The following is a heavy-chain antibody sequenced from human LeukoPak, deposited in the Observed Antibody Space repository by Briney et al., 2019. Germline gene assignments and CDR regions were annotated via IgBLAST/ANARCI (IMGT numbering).Heavy chain of an antibody. CDR1: GYTFTGYG. CDR3: ARCILATCRYLPSFDF. J-gene: IGHJ4*02. D-gene: IGHD3-3*02. Sequence: ASVKVSCKASGYTFTGYGISWVRQAPGQGLECMGWITTYNGNTNFAQKVQGRVTMTTDTSTSTAYMELRSLRSDDTAVYYCARCILATCRYLPSFDFWGQGTLVTVSS. CDR2: ITTYNGNT. V-gene: IGHV1-18*01.